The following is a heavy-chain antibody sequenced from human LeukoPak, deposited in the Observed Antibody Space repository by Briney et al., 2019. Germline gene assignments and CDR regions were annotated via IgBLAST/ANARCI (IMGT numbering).Heavy chain of an antibody. CDR3: ARGTNSAFDP. CDR2: IKQDGSEK. J-gene: IGHJ5*02. V-gene: IGHV3-7*04. D-gene: IGHD1-7*01. CDR1: GFTFSTYG. Sequence: GGSLRLSCAASGFTFSTYGMNWVRQAPGKGLEWVANIKQDGSEKNYVGSVKGRFTISRDNAKNSLYLQMNSLRAEDTAVYYCARGTNSAFDPWGQGNLVTVSS.